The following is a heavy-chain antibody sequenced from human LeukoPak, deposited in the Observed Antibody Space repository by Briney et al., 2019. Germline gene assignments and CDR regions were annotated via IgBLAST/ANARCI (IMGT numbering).Heavy chain of an antibody. D-gene: IGHD6-19*01. CDR3: ARGTPDSSGQVFDY. Sequence: KSSETLSLTCTVSGGSISSSSYYWGWIRQPPGKGLEWIGSIYYSGSTYYNPSLKSRVTISVDTSKNQFSLKLSSVTAADTAVYYCARGTPDSSGQVFDYWGQGTLVTVSS. CDR1: GGSISSSSYY. V-gene: IGHV4-39*07. CDR2: IYYSGST. J-gene: IGHJ4*02.